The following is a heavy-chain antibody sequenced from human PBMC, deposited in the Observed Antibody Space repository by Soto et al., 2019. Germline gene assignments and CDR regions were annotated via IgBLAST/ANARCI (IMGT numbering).Heavy chain of an antibody. CDR3: ARGRYNYNYDLFRFDF. V-gene: IGHV3-48*01. Sequence: EVQLVESGGGLVKPGGSLRVSCAASGFTFSSFSMNWVRQAPGKGLEWVSYISSSSSTIYYADSVRGRFTISRGNAKNSLYLQMYSLRAEDTAAYYCARGRYNYNYDLFRFDFWGQGTLVTVSS. J-gene: IGHJ4*02. CDR2: ISSSSSTI. CDR1: GFTFSSFS. D-gene: IGHD1-7*01.